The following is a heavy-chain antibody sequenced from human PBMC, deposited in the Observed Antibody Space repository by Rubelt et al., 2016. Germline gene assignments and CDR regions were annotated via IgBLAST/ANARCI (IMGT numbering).Heavy chain of an antibody. J-gene: IGHJ4*02. CDR3: ARDPGYYDFWSGYYTY. CDR2: IYHSGST. Sequence: QVQLQQWGAGLLKPSETLSLTCAVYGGSFSGYYWSWIRQPPGKGLEWIGEIYHSGSTNYNPSLMSRVTISVAKSKNQFSLKLSSVTDAVTAVYYCARDPGYYDFWSGYYTYWGQGTLVTVSS. V-gene: IGHV4-34*01. CDR1: GGSFSGYY. D-gene: IGHD3-3*01.